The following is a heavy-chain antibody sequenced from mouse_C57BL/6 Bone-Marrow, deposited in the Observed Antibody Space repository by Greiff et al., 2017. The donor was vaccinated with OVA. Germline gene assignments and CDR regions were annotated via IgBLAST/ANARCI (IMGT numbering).Heavy chain of an antibody. CDR3: ARGRDDGERWYFDV. J-gene: IGHJ1*03. D-gene: IGHD2-3*01. CDR1: GYTFTDYY. CDR2: INPSNGGT. V-gene: IGHV1-19*01. Sequence: VQLQQSGPVLVKPGASVKMSCKASGYTFTDYYMHWVKQSPGKSLEWIGVINPSNGGTSYTQKFKGKATLTVDKSSSTAYMELNSLTSEDTAVYYGARGRDDGERWYFDVWDTGTTVTVTS.